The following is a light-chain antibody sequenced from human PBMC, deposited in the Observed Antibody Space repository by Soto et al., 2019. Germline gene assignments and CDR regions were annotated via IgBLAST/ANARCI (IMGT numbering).Light chain of an antibody. V-gene: IGLV2-23*01. CDR2: EGS. J-gene: IGLJ2*01. Sequence: QPVLTQPASVSGSPGQSITLSCTGTSSDVGSYNLVSWYQQHPGKAPKLMIYEGSKRPSGVSNRFSGSKSGNTASLTISGLQAEDEADYYCCSYAGSSTVVFGGGTQLTVL. CDR3: CSYAGSSTVV. CDR1: SSDVGSYNL.